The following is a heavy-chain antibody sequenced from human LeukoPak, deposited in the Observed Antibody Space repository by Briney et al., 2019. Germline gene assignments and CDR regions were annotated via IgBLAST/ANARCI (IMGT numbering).Heavy chain of an antibody. J-gene: IGHJ4*02. CDR1: GFTFSSYG. Sequence: GGSLRLSCAASGFTFSSYGMQWVRQAPGKGLEWVAFIRYDGSNKYYADSVKGRFTISRDNSKNTLYLQMNSLRAEDTAVYYCAKGLRYFDWLLHWGQGTLVTVSS. V-gene: IGHV3-30*02. D-gene: IGHD3-9*01. CDR2: IRYDGSNK. CDR3: AKGLRYFDWLLH.